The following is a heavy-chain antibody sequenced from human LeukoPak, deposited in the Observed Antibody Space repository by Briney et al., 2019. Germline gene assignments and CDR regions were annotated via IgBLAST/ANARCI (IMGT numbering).Heavy chain of an antibody. CDR1: GFTFSSYA. J-gene: IGHJ4*02. CDR2: ISGSGGST. CDR3: ARDHDSSGYYYFDY. Sequence: GGSLRLSCAASGFTFSSYAMSWVRQAPGKGLEWVSAISGSGGSTYYADSVKGRFTISRDNSKNTLYLQMNSLRAEDMAVYYCARDHDSSGYYYFDYWGQGTLVTVSS. V-gene: IGHV3-23*01. D-gene: IGHD3-22*01.